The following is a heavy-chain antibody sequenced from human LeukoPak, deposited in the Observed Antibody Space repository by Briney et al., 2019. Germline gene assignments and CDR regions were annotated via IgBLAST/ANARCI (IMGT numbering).Heavy chain of an antibody. V-gene: IGHV1-46*01. Sequence: ASVKVSCKASGYTFTSYAMNWVRQAPGQGPEWMGVISPSGGSTTYAQKFQGRVTMTRDMSTSTVYMELSSLRSEDTAVYYCARDRRLGHDAFDIWGQGTMVTVSS. CDR1: GYTFTSYA. J-gene: IGHJ3*02. CDR3: ARDRRLGHDAFDI. CDR2: ISPSGGST. D-gene: IGHD1-26*01.